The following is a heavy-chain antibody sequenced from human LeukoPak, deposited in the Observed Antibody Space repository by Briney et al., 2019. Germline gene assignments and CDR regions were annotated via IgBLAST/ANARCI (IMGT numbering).Heavy chain of an antibody. CDR2: IYYSGSS. V-gene: IGHV4-30-4*01. CDR1: GGSISSGDYY. D-gene: IGHD1-26*01. Sequence: SETLSLTCTVSGGSISSGDYYWSWIRQPPGKGLEWIGYIYYSGSSYCNPSLKSRVTISVDTSKNQLSLKLSSVTAADTAVYYCARGGSGSQYFDYWGQGTLVTVSS. CDR3: ARGGSGSQYFDY. J-gene: IGHJ4*02.